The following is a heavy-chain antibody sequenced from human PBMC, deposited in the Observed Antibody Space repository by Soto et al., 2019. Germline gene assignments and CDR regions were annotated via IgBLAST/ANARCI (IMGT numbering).Heavy chain of an antibody. D-gene: IGHD6-6*01. J-gene: IGHJ4*02. Sequence: SVKVSCKASGVTFNRQDMRWVRQAPGQGLEWMGGIIPMFGTPHYAEKFQDRVTITADESTGTAYLELSSLTSEDTAVYYCATREGRARCSSDYWDPGTLVTVS. CDR1: GVTFNRQD. V-gene: IGHV1-69*13. CDR2: IIPMFGTP. CDR3: ATREGRARCSSDY.